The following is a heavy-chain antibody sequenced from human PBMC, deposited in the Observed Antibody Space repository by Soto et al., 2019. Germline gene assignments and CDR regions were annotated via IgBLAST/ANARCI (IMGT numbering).Heavy chain of an antibody. CDR1: GYTFTSYD. J-gene: IGHJ3*02. CDR3: ARGLSKSSAFDI. V-gene: IGHV1-8*01. Sequence: ASVKVSCKAFGYTFTSYDINWVRQATGQGLEWMGWMNPNSGNTGYAQKFQGRVTMTRNTSISTAYMELSSLRSEDTAVYYCARGLSKSSAFDIWGQGTMVTVSS. CDR2: MNPNSGNT.